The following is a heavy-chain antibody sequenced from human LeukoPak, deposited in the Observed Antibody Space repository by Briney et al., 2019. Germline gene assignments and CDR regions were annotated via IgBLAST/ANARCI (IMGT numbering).Heavy chain of an antibody. D-gene: IGHD5-24*01. V-gene: IGHV4-39*01. CDR1: GASISNTNYY. CDR3: ARCIARWGFEA. Sequence: PSETLSLTCSVSGASISNTNYYWGWLRQPPGMGQEWVASIYYTGTTYPNPSLNSRVTISVDTSRSQFSLKLTAVTAADTAVYYCARCIARWGFEAWGQGTLVTVSS. CDR2: IYYTGTT. J-gene: IGHJ5*02.